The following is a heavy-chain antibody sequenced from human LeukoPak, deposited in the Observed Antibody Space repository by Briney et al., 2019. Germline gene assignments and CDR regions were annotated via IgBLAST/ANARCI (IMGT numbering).Heavy chain of an antibody. CDR2: IYYSGST. Sequence: SETLSLTCTVSGGSISSYYWSWIRQPPGKGLEWIGYIYYSGSTNYNPSLKSRVTISVDTSKNQFSLKLSSVTAADTAVYYCARRVGAYYYYYYMDVWGKGTTVIISS. V-gene: IGHV4-59*12. J-gene: IGHJ6*03. CDR3: ARRVGAYYYYYYMDV. CDR1: GGSISSYY. D-gene: IGHD1-26*01.